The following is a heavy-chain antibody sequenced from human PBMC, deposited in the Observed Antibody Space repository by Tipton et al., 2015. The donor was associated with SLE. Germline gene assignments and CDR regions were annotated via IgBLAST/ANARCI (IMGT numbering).Heavy chain of an antibody. D-gene: IGHD3-10*01. V-gene: IGHV3-23*03. Sequence: VQLVQSGGGLVQPGESLRLSCAASGFTFSTYAMSWVRQAPGKGLEWVSVVYIGSSGTSTYYADSVKGRFTISRDNSKSTLYLQMKSLRTEDTAVYYCAKILSVREKAFEYWGQGTLVTVSS. CDR2: VYIGSSGTST. CDR1: GFTFSTYA. CDR3: AKILSVREKAFEY. J-gene: IGHJ4*02.